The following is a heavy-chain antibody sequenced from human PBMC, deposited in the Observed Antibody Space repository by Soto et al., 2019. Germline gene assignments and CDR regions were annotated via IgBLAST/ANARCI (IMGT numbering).Heavy chain of an antibody. CDR1: GYTFTSYD. J-gene: IGHJ5*02. CDR2: MNPNSGNT. D-gene: IGHD6-19*01. Sequence: QVQLVQSGAEVKKPGASVKVSCKASGYTFTSYDINWVRQATGQGLEWMGWMNPNSGNTGYAQKFQGRVTMTRNTSISTAYMELSSLRSEDTAVYYCARGSDSSGWYDNWFDPWGQGTLVTVSS. CDR3: ARGSDSSGWYDNWFDP. V-gene: IGHV1-8*01.